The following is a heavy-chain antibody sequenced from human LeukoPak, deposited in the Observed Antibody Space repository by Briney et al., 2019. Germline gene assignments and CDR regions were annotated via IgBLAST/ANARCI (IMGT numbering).Heavy chain of an antibody. CDR1: GFTFSGSA. Sequence: GGSLRLSCAASGFTFSGSAMHWVRQASGEGLEWVGRIRSKANSYATAYAASVKGRFTISRDDSKNTAYLQMNSLKTEDTAVYYCTTIAARNYWGQGTLVTVSS. D-gene: IGHD6-6*01. V-gene: IGHV3-73*01. J-gene: IGHJ4*02. CDR3: TTIAARNY. CDR2: IRSKANSYAT.